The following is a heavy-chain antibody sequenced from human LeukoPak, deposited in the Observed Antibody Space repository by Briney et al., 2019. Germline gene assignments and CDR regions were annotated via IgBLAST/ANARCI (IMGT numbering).Heavy chain of an antibody. Sequence: PSETLSLTCTVSGGSISSYYWSWIRQPPGKGLEWIGYIYYSGSTNYNPSLKSRVTMSVDTSKNEFSLKLSSVTAADTAVYYCARDPYYYDSSAYGWYYYMDVWGKGTTVTVSS. V-gene: IGHV4-59*12. CDR2: IYYSGST. CDR1: GGSISSYY. D-gene: IGHD3-22*01. J-gene: IGHJ6*03. CDR3: ARDPYYYDSSAYGWYYYMDV.